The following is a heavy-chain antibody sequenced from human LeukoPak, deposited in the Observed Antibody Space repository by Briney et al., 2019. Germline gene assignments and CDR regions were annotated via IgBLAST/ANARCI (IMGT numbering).Heavy chain of an antibody. CDR2: INHSGST. CDR3: ARHLWFGELPEAGFDY. V-gene: IGHV4-34*01. D-gene: IGHD3-10*01. J-gene: IGHJ4*02. Sequence: SETLSLTCAVYGGSFSGYYWSWIRQPPGKGLEWTGEINHSGSTNYNPSLKSRVTISVDTSKNQFSLKLSSVTAADTAVYYCARHLWFGELPEAGFDYWGQGTLITVSS. CDR1: GGSFSGYY.